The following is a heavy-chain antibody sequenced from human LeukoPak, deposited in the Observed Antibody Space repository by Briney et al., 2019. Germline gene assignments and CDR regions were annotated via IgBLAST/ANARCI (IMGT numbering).Heavy chain of an antibody. CDR1: GGSISSGSYY. Sequence: SETLSLTCTVSGGSISSGSYYWSWIRQPDGKGLEWIGRIYTSGSTNYNPSLKSRVTISVDTSKNQFSLKLSSVTAADAAVYYCARGSRHPGKFTIFGVEQHNWFDPWGQGTLVSVSS. J-gene: IGHJ5*02. V-gene: IGHV4-61*02. CDR3: ARGSRHPGKFTIFGVEQHNWFDP. CDR2: IYTSGST. D-gene: IGHD3-3*01.